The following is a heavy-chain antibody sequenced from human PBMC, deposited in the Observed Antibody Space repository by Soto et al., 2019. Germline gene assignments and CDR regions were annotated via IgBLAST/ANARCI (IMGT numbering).Heavy chain of an antibody. D-gene: IGHD2-15*01. CDR2: TRNKANSYTT. Sequence: GGSLRLSCAASGFTFSDHYMDWVRQAPGKGLEWVGRTRNKANSYTTEYAASVKGRFTISRDDSKNSLYLQMNSLKTEDTAVYYCARVGGYCSGGSCYSYYYYYMDVWGKGTTVTVSS. V-gene: IGHV3-72*01. J-gene: IGHJ6*03. CDR1: GFTFSDHY. CDR3: ARVGGYCSGGSCYSYYYYYMDV.